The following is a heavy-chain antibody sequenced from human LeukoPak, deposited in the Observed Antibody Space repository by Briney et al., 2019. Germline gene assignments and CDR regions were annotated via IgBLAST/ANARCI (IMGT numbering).Heavy chain of an antibody. D-gene: IGHD3-22*01. V-gene: IGHV3-33*08. CDR3: AREGDYYDSSGHEFDY. CDR2: IWYDGSNK. CDR1: GFTFRNYV. J-gene: IGHJ4*02. Sequence: GGSLRLSCAASGFTFRNYVIHWVRQAPGKGLEWVAVIWYDGSNKYYADSVKGRFTISRDNSKNTLYLQMNSLRAEDTAVYYCAREGDYYDSSGHEFDYWGQGTLVTVSS.